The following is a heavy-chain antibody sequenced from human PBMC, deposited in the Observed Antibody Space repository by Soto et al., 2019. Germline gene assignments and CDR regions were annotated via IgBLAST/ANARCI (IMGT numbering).Heavy chain of an antibody. CDR1: GGSFNRHT. D-gene: IGHD3-22*01. Sequence: QLQLVQSGAEVRKPGSSVRVSCKASGGSFNRHTISWVRQAPGQGLEWLGGIIPIFGTANHAQKCQGRVTIIADESTSTVYMELSSLRSDDTAIYYCARGWGYDSTDYYYAYWGQGTLVIVSS. V-gene: IGHV1-69*01. J-gene: IGHJ4*02. CDR2: IIPIFGTA. CDR3: ARGWGYDSTDYYYAY.